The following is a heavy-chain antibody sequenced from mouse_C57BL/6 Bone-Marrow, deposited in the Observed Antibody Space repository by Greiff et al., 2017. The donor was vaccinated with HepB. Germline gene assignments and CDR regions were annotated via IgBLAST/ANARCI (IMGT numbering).Heavy chain of an antibody. CDR1: GFTFSSYG. V-gene: IGHV5-6*01. CDR2: ISSGGSYT. J-gene: IGHJ4*01. CDR3: ARDWFYAMDY. Sequence: EVQGVESGGDLVKPGGSLKLSCAASGFTFSSYGMSWVRQTPDKRLEWVATISSGGSYTYYPDSVKGRFTISRDNAKNTLYLQMISLKSEDTAMYYCARDWFYAMDYWGQGTSVTVSS. D-gene: IGHD2-2*01.